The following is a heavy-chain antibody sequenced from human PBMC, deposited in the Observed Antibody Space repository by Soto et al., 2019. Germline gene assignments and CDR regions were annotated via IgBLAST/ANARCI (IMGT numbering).Heavy chain of an antibody. CDR3: ARAVATIRSYYCGMDV. J-gene: IGHJ6*02. Sequence: SGGSLRLSCAASGFTFSSCWMSWVRQAPGKGLEWVANIKQDGSEKYYVDSVKGRFTISRDNAKNSLYLQMNSLRAEDTAVYYCARAVATIRSYYCGMDVWGQGTTVTVSS. CDR1: GFTFSSCW. V-gene: IGHV3-7*01. D-gene: IGHD5-12*01. CDR2: IKQDGSEK.